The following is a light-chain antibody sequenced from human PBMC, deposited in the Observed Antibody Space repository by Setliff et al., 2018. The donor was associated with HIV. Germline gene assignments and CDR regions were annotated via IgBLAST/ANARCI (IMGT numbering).Light chain of an antibody. J-gene: IGLJ1*01. Sequence: QSALSQPPSASGTPGQRVTISCSGSRSNIGSHIVSWYQQLPETAPKLLIYSNDQRPSGVHDRFSGSKSDTSASLAISGLQSEDEADYYCATWDDSLHGFVFGPGTKVTVL. CDR1: RSNIGSHI. CDR3: ATWDDSLHGFV. V-gene: IGLV1-44*01. CDR2: SND.